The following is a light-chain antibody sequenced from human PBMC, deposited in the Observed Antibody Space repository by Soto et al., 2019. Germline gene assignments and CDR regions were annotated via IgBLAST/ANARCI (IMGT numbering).Light chain of an antibody. V-gene: IGKV1-5*02. J-gene: IGKJ3*01. CDR1: QSISSW. CDR2: AAF. Sequence: DIQMTQSPSTLSASVGDRVTIICRASQSISSWLAWYQQKPGKTPKLLISAAFSLEGGVPTRFSGSGSGADFTLTISSLQPEDSGTYYCQQLYDYPITFGPGTKVDIK. CDR3: QQLYDYPIT.